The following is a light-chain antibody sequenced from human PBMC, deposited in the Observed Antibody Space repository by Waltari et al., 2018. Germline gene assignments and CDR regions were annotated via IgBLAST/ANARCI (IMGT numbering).Light chain of an antibody. CDR2: AAS. CDR3: QHLNNYPLT. J-gene: IGKJ4*01. V-gene: IGKV1-17*01. Sequence: DIQMTQSPSSLSASVGDRVTITCRASQSISTYLNWYQQKRGKAPTLLVFAASSLQSGVPSRFSGSGSGTEFTLTISSLQPEDFATYYCQHLNNYPLTFGGGTKVEIK. CDR1: QSISTY.